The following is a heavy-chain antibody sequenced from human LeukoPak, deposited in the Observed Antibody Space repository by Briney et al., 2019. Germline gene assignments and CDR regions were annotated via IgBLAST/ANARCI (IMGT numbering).Heavy chain of an antibody. CDR2: INHSGST. Sequence: PSETLSLTCAVYGGSFSGYYWSWIRQPPGKGLEWMGEINHSGSTNYNPSLKSLVTISVDTSKDQFSLKLSSVTAADTAVYYCAGRLDYYYYGMDVWGQGTTVTVSS. J-gene: IGHJ6*02. CDR1: GGSFSGYY. CDR3: AGRLDYYYYGMDV. V-gene: IGHV4-34*01. D-gene: IGHD1-26*01.